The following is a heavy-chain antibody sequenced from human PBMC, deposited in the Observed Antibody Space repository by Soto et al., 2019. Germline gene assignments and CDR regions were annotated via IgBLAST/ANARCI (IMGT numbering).Heavy chain of an antibody. Sequence: SETLSLTCTVSGGSISSYYWSWIRQPPGKGLEWIGYIYYSGSTNYNPSLKSRVTISVDTSKNQFSLKLSSVTAADTAVYYCARDGRGLYSSSSGGYYYGMDVWGQGTTVTVSS. CDR2: IYYSGST. CDR1: GGSISSYY. CDR3: ARDGRGLYSSSSGGYYYGMDV. V-gene: IGHV4-59*01. J-gene: IGHJ6*02. D-gene: IGHD6-6*01.